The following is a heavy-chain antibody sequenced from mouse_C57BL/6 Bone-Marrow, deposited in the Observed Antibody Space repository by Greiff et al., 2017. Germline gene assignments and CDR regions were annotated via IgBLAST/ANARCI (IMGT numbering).Heavy chain of an antibody. CDR3: TRHPYRGYFDY. D-gene: IGHD2-10*01. CDR2: ISSGGSYT. CDR1: GFTFSSYG. J-gene: IGHJ2*01. V-gene: IGHV5-6*01. Sequence: EVQLVESGGDLVKPGGSLKLSCAASGFTFSSYGMSWVRQTPDKRLAWVATISSGGSYTYYPDSVKGRFTISRDNAKNTLYLQMSSLKSEDTAMYYCTRHPYRGYFDYWGQGTTLTVSS.